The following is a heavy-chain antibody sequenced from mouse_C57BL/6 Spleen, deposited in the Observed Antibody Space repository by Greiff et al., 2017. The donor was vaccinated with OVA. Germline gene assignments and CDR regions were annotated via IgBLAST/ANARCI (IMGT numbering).Heavy chain of an antibody. CDR1: GYTFTDYE. J-gene: IGHJ3*01. Sequence: QVQLQQSGAELVRPGASVTLSCKASGYTFTDYEMHWVKQTPVHGLEWIGAIDPETGGTAYNQKFKGKAILTADKSSSTAYMELRSLTSEVSAVYSCTIDFYYDAWFAYWGQGTLVTVSA. CDR3: TIDFYYDAWFAY. D-gene: IGHD1-1*01. V-gene: IGHV1-15*01. CDR2: IDPETGGT.